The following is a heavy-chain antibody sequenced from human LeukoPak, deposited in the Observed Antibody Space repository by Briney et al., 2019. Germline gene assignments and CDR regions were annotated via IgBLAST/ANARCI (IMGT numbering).Heavy chain of an antibody. D-gene: IGHD6-13*01. CDR1: GFTVSNKY. Sequence: GSLRLSCAASGFTVSNKYMTWVRQPPGKGLEWIGSIHYSGSTYYNPSLKSRVTISVDTSKNQFSLKLSSVTAADTAVYYCAREGGYSSSSNGYDYWGQGTLVTVSS. V-gene: IGHV4-39*07. J-gene: IGHJ4*02. CDR2: IHYSGST. CDR3: AREGGYSSSSNGYDY.